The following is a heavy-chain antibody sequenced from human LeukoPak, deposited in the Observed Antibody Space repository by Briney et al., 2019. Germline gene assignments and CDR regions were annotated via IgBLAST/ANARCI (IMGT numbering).Heavy chain of an antibody. CDR2: IYYSGST. V-gene: IGHV4-31*03. J-gene: IGHJ4*02. CDR1: GGSISSGDRY. D-gene: IGHD6-19*01. CDR3: ASVIAVAGCFDY. Sequence: SETLSLTCTVSGGSISSGDRYWSWIRQHPGKGLEWIGYIYYSGSTYYNPSLKSRVTISVDTSKNQFSLKLSSVTAADTAVYYCASVIAVAGCFDYWGQGTLVTVSS.